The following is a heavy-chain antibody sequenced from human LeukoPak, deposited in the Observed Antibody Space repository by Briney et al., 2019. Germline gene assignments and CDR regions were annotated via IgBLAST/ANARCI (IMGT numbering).Heavy chain of an antibody. CDR2: ISSNGDNT. J-gene: IGHJ4*02. CDR1: GFTLSTYV. CDR3: VRGTGY. Sequence: PGGSLRLSCSVSGFTLSTYVMPWVRQAPGKGLEYVSAISSNGDNTYYADSVKGRFTISRDNSKNTLYLQMSSLRADDTAVYYCVRGTGYWGQGTLVTVSS. V-gene: IGHV3-64D*06.